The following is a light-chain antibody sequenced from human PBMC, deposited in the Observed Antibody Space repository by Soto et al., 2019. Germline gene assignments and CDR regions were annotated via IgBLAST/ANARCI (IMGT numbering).Light chain of an antibody. CDR2: AAS. V-gene: IGKV1-39*01. CDR3: QHCQPYGDSPPLT. J-gene: IGKJ4*01. Sequence: DIQMTQSPASLSASVGDRVTITCRASQSISSYLNWYQQKPGKAPKLLIYAASSLQSGVPSRFSGSGSGTDFTLTISRLEPEDFAVYYCQHCQPYGDSPPLTFGGGTKVDIK. CDR1: QSISSY.